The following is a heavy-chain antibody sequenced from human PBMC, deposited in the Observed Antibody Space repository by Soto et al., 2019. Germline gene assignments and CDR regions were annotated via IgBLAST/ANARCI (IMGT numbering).Heavy chain of an antibody. Sequence: ASVKVSCKASGGTFSSYAISWVRQAPGQGLEWMGGIIPIFGTANYAQKFQGRVTITADKSTSTAYMELSSLRSEDTAVYYCAIRVYSYSSQYYYYYGMDVWGQGTTVTVSS. V-gene: IGHV1-69*06. CDR3: AIRVYSYSSQYYYYYGMDV. D-gene: IGHD5-18*01. CDR1: GGTFSSYA. J-gene: IGHJ6*02. CDR2: IIPIFGTA.